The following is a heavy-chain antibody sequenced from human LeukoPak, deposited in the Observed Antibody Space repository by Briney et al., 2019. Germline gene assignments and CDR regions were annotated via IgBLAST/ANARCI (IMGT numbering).Heavy chain of an antibody. Sequence: SETLSLTCTVSGGSISSYYWSWIRQPAGKGLEWIRRIYTSGSTNYNPSLKSRVTMSVDTSKNQSSPKLSSVTAADTAVYYCAREGPLWPFDYWGQGTLVTVSS. CDR2: IYTSGST. CDR1: GGSISSYY. D-gene: IGHD2/OR15-2a*01. V-gene: IGHV4-4*07. CDR3: AREGPLWPFDY. J-gene: IGHJ4*02.